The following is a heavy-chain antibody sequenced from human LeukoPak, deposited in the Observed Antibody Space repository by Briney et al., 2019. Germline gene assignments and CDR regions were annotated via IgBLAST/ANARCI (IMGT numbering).Heavy chain of an antibody. CDR3: AKVAKYYYGSETYYFFEH. V-gene: IGHV3-7*01. CDR2: INQDGTEK. CDR1: EFTFTTYW. J-gene: IGHJ4*02. D-gene: IGHD3-10*01. Sequence: GGSLRLSCAASEFTFTTYWMSWVRQAPGKGLEWVANINQDGTEKYYVDSVKGRFTISRDNAKNSLYLQMNSLRVEDTAVYYRAKVAKYYYGSETYYFFEHWGQGTPVTAAS.